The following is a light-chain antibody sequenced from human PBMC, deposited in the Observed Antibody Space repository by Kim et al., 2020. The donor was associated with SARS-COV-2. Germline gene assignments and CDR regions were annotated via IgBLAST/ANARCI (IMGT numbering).Light chain of an antibody. CDR3: QQSYSTPWT. Sequence: DIQMTQSPSSLSASVGDRVTITCRASRSISRYLNWYQHKPGKAPKLLIYAASSLQSGVPSSFSGSGSGTDFTLTISSLQPEDFATYYCQQSYSTPWTFGQGTKVDIK. CDR1: RSISRY. J-gene: IGKJ1*01. V-gene: IGKV1-39*01. CDR2: AAS.